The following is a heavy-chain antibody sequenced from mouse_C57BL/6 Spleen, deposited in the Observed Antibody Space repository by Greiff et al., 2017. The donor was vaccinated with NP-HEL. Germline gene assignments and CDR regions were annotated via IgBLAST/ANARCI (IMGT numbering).Heavy chain of an antibody. CDR1: GYAFSSSW. Sequence: VQLQQSGPELVKPGASVKISCKASGYAFSSSWMNWVKQRPGKGLEWIGRIYPGDGDTNYNGKFKGKATLTADKSSSTAYMQLSSLTSEDSAVYFCARSVFGSFDYWGQGTTLTVSS. CDR3: ARSVFGSFDY. V-gene: IGHV1-82*01. D-gene: IGHD3-1*01. CDR2: IYPGDGDT. J-gene: IGHJ2*01.